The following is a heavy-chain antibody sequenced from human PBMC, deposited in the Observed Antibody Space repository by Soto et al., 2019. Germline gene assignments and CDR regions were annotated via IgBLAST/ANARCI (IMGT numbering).Heavy chain of an antibody. CDR3: TTDLVYGDSN. D-gene: IGHD4-17*01. CDR1: GFTFSNAW. V-gene: IGHV3-15*01. Sequence: EVQLVESGGGLVKPGGSLRLSCAASGFTFSNAWMSWVRQAPANGLERVGRIKSKSDGGTTDYATPVKGRFTISRDDSKSTLYLQMSSLKTEDTAVYYCTTDLVYGDSNCGQGTLVTVSS. J-gene: IGHJ4*02. CDR2: IKSKSDGGTT.